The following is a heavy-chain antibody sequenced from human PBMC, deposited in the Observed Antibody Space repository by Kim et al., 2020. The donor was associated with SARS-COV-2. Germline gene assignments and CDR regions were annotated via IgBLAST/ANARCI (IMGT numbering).Heavy chain of an antibody. J-gene: IGHJ6*02. CDR2: ISGSGGST. Sequence: CAASGFTFSSYAMSWVRQAPGKGLEWVSAISGSGGSTYYADSVKGRFTISRDNSKNTLYLQMNSLRAEDTAVYYCANYGSGSYYMSYYYYGMDVWGQGTKVTV. CDR1: GFTFSSYA. D-gene: IGHD3-10*01. CDR3: ANYGSGSYYMSYYYYGMDV. V-gene: IGHV3-23*01.